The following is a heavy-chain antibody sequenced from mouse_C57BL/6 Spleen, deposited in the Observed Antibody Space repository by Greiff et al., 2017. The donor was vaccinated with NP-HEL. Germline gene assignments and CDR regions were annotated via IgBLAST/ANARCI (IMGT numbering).Heavy chain of an antibody. CDR2: ISSGSSTI. J-gene: IGHJ4*01. CDR3: ARLWLRYYAMDY. CDR1: GFTFSDYG. Sequence: EVHLVESGGGLVKPGGSLKLSCAASGFTFSDYGMHWVRQAPEKGLEWVAYISSGSSTIYYADTVKGRFTISRDNAKNTLFLQMTSLRSEDTAMYYCARLWLRYYAMDYWGQGTSVTVSS. D-gene: IGHD2-2*01. V-gene: IGHV5-17*01.